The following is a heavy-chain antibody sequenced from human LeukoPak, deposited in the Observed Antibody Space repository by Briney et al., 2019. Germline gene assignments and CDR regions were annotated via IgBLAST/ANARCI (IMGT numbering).Heavy chain of an antibody. CDR2: ISSSSSYT. Sequence: GGSLRLSCAASGFTFSSYSMNWVRQAPGKGLEWVSSISSSSSYTYYADSVKGRFTISRDNSKNTLYLQMNSLRAEDTAVYYCARVIAAAEIDYWGQGTLVTVSS. CDR1: GFTFSSYS. D-gene: IGHD6-13*01. V-gene: IGHV3-21*01. CDR3: ARVIAAAEIDY. J-gene: IGHJ4*02.